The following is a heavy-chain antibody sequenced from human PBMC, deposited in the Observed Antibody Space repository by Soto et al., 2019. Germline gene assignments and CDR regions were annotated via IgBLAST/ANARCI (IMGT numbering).Heavy chain of an antibody. CDR1: GGSISSYY. D-gene: IGHD6-19*01. J-gene: IGHJ4*02. CDR2: IYYSGST. V-gene: IGHV4-59*01. CDR3: ARFSRWAPLDY. Sequence: PSETLSLTCTVSGGSISSYYWSWIRQPPGKGLEWVGYIYYSGSTNYNPSLKSRVTISVDTSKNQFSLKLSSVTAADTAVYYCARFSRWAPLDYWGQGTLVTVSS.